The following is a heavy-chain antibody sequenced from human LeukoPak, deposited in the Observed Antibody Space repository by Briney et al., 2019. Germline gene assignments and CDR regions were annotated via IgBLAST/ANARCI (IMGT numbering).Heavy chain of an antibody. Sequence: SSETLSLTCTVSGGSISSSSYYWGWIRQPPGKGLEWIGEIYHSGSTNYNPSLKSRVTISVDTSKNQFSLKLSSVTAADTAVYYCAREGNWNDGFDYWGQGTLVTVSS. J-gene: IGHJ4*02. CDR3: AREGNWNDGFDY. CDR2: IYHSGST. V-gene: IGHV4-39*07. CDR1: GGSISSSSYY. D-gene: IGHD1-20*01.